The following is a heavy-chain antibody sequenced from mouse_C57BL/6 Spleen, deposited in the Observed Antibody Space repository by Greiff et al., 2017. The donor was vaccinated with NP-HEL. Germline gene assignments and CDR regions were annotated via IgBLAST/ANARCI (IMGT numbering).Heavy chain of an antibody. CDR2: INPSTGGT. CDR3: ARSYYYGSNWYFDV. Sequence: EVQLQQSGPELVKPGASVKISCKASGYSFTGYYMNWVKQSPEKSLEWIGEINPSTGGTTYNQKFKAKATLTVDKSSSTAYMQLKSLTSEDSAVYYCARSYYYGSNWYFDVWGTGTTVTVSS. J-gene: IGHJ1*03. V-gene: IGHV1-42*01. D-gene: IGHD1-1*01. CDR1: GYSFTGYY.